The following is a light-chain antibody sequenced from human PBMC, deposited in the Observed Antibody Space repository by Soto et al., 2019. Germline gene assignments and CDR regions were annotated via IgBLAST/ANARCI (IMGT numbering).Light chain of an antibody. Sequence: AIRMTQSPSSFSASTGDRVTITCRASQSIGTYLAWYQQIPGRAPKLLIFAASTLQRGVPSRFSGSGSGTGFTLTISCLQSEDFATYYCQQYYIYPPTFGGGTKVDIK. CDR3: QQYYIYPPT. J-gene: IGKJ4*01. CDR1: QSIGTY. CDR2: AAS. V-gene: IGKV1-8*01.